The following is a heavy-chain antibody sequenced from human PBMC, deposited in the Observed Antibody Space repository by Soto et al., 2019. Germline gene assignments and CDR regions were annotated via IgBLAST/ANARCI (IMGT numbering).Heavy chain of an antibody. J-gene: IGHJ5*02. CDR1: GFSIDDYG. CDR2: INRNGGST. D-gene: IGHD2-15*01. CDR3: ARVYYSGGTCYSWFPIDL. Sequence: EVQLVDSGGGVVRPGGSLRLSCAASGFSIDDYGLSWVRQAPGKGLEWVSGINRNGGSTGYADSVKGRFTISRDSAKNSLFLQMNSLRAEDASLYHCARVYYSGGTCYSWFPIDLWGQGTLVTVSA. V-gene: IGHV3-20*01.